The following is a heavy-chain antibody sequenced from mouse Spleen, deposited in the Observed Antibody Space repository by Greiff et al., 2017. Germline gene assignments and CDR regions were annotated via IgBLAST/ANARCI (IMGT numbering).Heavy chain of an antibody. CDR1: GYTFTSYW. V-gene: IGHV1-5*01. CDR2: IYPGNSDT. J-gene: IGHJ3*01. D-gene: IGHD2-10*02. CDR3: TRGEYGNPGWFAY. Sequence: EVQLQQSGTVLARPGASVKMSCKTSGYTFTSYWMHWVKQRPGQGLEWIGAIYPGNSDTSYNQKFKGKAKLTAVTSASTAYMELSSLTNEDSAVYYCTRGEYGNPGWFAYWGQGTLVTVSA.